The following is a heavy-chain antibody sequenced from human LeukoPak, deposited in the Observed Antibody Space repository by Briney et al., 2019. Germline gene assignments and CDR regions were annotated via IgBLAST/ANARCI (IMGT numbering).Heavy chain of an antibody. J-gene: IGHJ4*02. CDR3: AGNVAAAGPDYFDY. CDR1: GGSISSYY. V-gene: IGHV4-59*01. Sequence: SETLSLTCTVSGGSISSYYWSWIRQPPGKGLEWIGYIYYSGSTNYNPSLKGRVTISVDTSKNRFSLKLSSVTAADTAVYYCAGNVAAAGPDYFDYWGQGTLVTVSS. CDR2: IYYSGST. D-gene: IGHD6-13*01.